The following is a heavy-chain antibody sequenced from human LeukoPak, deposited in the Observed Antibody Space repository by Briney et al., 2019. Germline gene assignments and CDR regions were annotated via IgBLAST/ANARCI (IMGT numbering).Heavy chain of an antibody. J-gene: IGHJ5*02. CDR1: GGSITSSSYY. CDR2: VYYSGST. V-gene: IGHV4-39*02. D-gene: IGHD3-22*01. CDR3: ARERVDYYDSSGYYPPYNWFDP. Sequence: SETLSLTCAVSGGSITSSSYYWGWIRQPPGKGLEWIGSVYYSGSTYYNPSLKSRVTMSVDTSKDQFSLKLSSVTAADTAVYYCARERVDYYDSSGYYPPYNWFDPWGQGTLVTVSS.